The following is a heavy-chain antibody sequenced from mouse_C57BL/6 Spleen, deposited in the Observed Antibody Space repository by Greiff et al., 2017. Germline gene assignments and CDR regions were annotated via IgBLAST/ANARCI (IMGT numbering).Heavy chain of an antibody. V-gene: IGHV14-4*01. CDR3: TAPYGAWFAY. J-gene: IGHJ3*01. CDR2: IDPENGDT. Sequence: VQLQQSGAELVRPGASVKLSCTASGFNIKDDYMHWVQQRPEQGLEWIGWIDPENGDTEYASKFQGKATITADTSSNTPYLQLSSLTSEDTAVYYCTAPYGAWFAYWGQGTLVTVSA. CDR1: GFNIKDDY. D-gene: IGHD1-1*02.